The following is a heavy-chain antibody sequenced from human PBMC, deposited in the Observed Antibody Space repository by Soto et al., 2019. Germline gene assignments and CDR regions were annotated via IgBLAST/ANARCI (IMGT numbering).Heavy chain of an antibody. J-gene: IGHJ6*02. V-gene: IGHV3-49*03. D-gene: IGHD3-22*01. CDR2: IRSKAYGGTT. Sequence: PVGSLRLSCTASGFTFGDYAMSWFRQAPGKGLEWVGFIRSKAYGGTTEYAASVKGRFTISRDDSKSIAYLQMNSLKTEDTAVYYCTRDSRITMIVVVPDVWGQGTTVTVSS. CDR3: TRDSRITMIVVVPDV. CDR1: GFTFGDYA.